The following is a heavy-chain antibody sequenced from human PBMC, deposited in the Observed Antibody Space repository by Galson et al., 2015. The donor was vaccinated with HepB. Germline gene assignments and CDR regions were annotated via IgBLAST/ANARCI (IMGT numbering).Heavy chain of an antibody. J-gene: IGHJ2*01. CDR3: ARGFRRTATSLWYFDL. Sequence: SLRLFCAASGLSFSSYYMHWVRQAPGKGLVWVSRINPDGSDTTYANSVKGRFTISRDNAKNTLYLQMHSLGVEDTAVYYCARGFRRTATSLWYFDLWGRGSLVTVSS. CDR1: GLSFSSYY. CDR2: INPDGSDT. V-gene: IGHV3-74*01. D-gene: IGHD4-17*01.